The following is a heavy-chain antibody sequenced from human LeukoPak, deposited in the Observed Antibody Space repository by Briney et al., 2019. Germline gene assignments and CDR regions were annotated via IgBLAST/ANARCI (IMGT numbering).Heavy chain of an antibody. CDR2: INHSGST. Sequence: SSETLSLTCAVYGGSFSGYYWSWIRQPPGKGLEWIGEINHSGSTNYNPSLKSRVTISVDTSKNQFSLKLSSVTAADTAVYYCARDKAVTTELTQYFQHWGQGTLVTVSS. CDR1: GGSFSGYY. CDR3: ARDKAVTTELTQYFQH. D-gene: IGHD4-11*01. J-gene: IGHJ1*01. V-gene: IGHV4-34*01.